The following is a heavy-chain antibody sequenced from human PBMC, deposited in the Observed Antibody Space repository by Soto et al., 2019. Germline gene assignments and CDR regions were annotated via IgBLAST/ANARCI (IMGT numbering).Heavy chain of an antibody. Sequence: QVQLVQSGAEVKKPGASVKVSCKASGYTFTSYGISWMRQAPGQGLEWMGWISAYYGNTNYSQNHHGRVPITTDTPTTTAYMEVRSLRSADTAVYCCAREVGYCTEGVCHFYFDYWGQGTLVTGSS. CDR1: GYTFTSYG. V-gene: IGHV1-18*01. CDR3: AREVGYCTEGVCHFYFDY. D-gene: IGHD2-8*01. J-gene: IGHJ4*02. CDR2: ISAYYGNT.